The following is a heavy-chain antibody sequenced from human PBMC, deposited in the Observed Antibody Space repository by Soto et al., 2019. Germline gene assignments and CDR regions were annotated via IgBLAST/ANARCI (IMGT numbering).Heavy chain of an antibody. J-gene: IGHJ4*02. CDR1: GSPSSSGYY. D-gene: IGHD1-1*01. CDR3: ARIGAKRRLFGC. Sequence: LSLTCAVSGSPSSSGYYWGSARQPPGKGLAWIGSIFHSGNTYYTPSLKSRFTMSVDTSKKQFSLSLTSVTAADTAVYYGARIGAKRRLFGCWGQGTPARVSS. CDR2: IFHSGNT. V-gene: IGHV4-38-2*01.